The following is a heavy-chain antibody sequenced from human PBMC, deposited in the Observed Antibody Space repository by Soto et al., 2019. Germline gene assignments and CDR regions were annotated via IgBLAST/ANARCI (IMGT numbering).Heavy chain of an antibody. V-gene: IGHV4-39*01. CDR2: IYYSGST. J-gene: IGHJ4*02. CDR3: ARKDSIVVVPAAMEYFDY. CDR1: GGSISSSSYY. Sequence: SETLSLTCTVSGGSISSSSYYWGWIRQPPGKGLEWIVSIYYSGSTYYNPSLKSRVTISVDTSKNQFSLKLSSVTAADTAVYYCARKDSIVVVPAAMEYFDYWGQGTLVTVSS. D-gene: IGHD2-2*01.